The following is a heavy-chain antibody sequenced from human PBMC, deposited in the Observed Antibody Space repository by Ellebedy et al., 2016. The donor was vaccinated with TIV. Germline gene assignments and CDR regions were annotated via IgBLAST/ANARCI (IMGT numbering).Heavy chain of an antibody. CDR1: GFTFTSYA. Sequence: PGGSLRLSCSASGFTFTSYAMHWVRQAPGKGLEYVSAISNNGGSTYYTDSVKGRFTISRDNSRNTVFLQMNSLRAEDTAVYYCAKGRAWIQLWTFDYWGQGTLVTVSS. CDR2: ISNNGGST. V-gene: IGHV3-64*04. CDR3: AKGRAWIQLWTFDY. D-gene: IGHD5-18*01. J-gene: IGHJ4*02.